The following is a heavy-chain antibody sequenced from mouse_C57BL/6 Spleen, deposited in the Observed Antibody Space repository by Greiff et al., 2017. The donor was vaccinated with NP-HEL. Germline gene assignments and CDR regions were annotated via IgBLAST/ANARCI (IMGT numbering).Heavy chain of an antibody. CDR1: GFTFSSYA. Sequence: DVKLVESGGGLVKPGGSLKLSCAASGFTFSSYAMSWVRQTPEKRLEWVATISDGGSYTYYPDNVKGRFTISRDNAKNNLYLQMSHLKSEVTSMYYCAKGTTLVASMDYWGQGTSVTVSS. J-gene: IGHJ4*01. V-gene: IGHV5-4*03. CDR3: AKGTTLVASMDY. D-gene: IGHD1-1*01. CDR2: ISDGGSYT.